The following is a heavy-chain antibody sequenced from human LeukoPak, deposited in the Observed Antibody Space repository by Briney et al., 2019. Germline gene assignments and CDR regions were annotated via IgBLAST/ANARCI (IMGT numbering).Heavy chain of an antibody. CDR1: GYTFTSNY. Sequence: ASVKVSCKASGYTFTSNYIHWVRQDPGQGLECMGMIYPRDGSTSYAQKFQGRVTVTRDTSTSTVHMGLSGLRSEDTAVYYWARDQEGFDYWGQGTLVTVSS. V-gene: IGHV1-46*01. CDR3: ARDQEGFDY. CDR2: IYPRDGST. J-gene: IGHJ4*02.